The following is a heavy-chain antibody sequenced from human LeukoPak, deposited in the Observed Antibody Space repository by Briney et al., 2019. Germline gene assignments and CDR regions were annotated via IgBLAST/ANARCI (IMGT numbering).Heavy chain of an antibody. CDR2: INPDNGGT. V-gene: IGHV1-2*02. D-gene: IGHD1-26*01. CDR1: GYTFTDYY. Sequence: ASVKVSCKASGYTFTDYYIHWVRQAPGQGLQWMAWINPDNGGTNHAQKFQGRVTLTTGPSISTAYMELSGLRSDDTAVYFCARWLMRATTRDAFDIWGQGTMVTVSS. J-gene: IGHJ3*02. CDR3: ARWLMRATTRDAFDI.